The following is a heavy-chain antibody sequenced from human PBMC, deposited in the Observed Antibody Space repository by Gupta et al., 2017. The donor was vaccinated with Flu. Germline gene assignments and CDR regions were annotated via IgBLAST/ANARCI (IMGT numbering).Heavy chain of an antibody. CDR3: ARARGLYN. J-gene: IGHJ3*02. V-gene: IGHV3-7*01. Sequence: MTWVRQAPGRGLEWVASINEDGSDRYYVDSVRGRFTISRDNAKSSVSLQMNSLRVDDTAVYYCARARGLYNWGQGTMVTVSS. CDR2: INEDGSDR. D-gene: IGHD3-10*01.